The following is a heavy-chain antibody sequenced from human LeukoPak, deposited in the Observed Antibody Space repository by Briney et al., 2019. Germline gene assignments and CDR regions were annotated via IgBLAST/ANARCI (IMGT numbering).Heavy chain of an antibody. D-gene: IGHD7-27*01. CDR3: ASRKLGNDY. J-gene: IGHJ4*02. CDR1: GGSVSDYY. CDR2: IYHTGST. Sequence: SETLSLTCTVSGGSVSDYYWSWIWQSPGKGLEWIGYIYHTGSTSYSPSLKSRVTIPADTSQNQFSLKLSSVTAADTAVYYCASRKLGNDYWGQGTLVTVSS. V-gene: IGHV4-59*02.